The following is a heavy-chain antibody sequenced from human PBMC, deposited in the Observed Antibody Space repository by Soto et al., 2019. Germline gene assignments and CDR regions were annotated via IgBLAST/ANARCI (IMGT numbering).Heavy chain of an antibody. J-gene: IGHJ5*02. CDR1: GGSISSSSYY. D-gene: IGHD6-6*01. CDR2: IYYSGST. CDR3: ARMSIAARLGFDH. V-gene: IGHV4-39*01. Sequence: PSETLSLTCTVSGGSISSSSYYWGWIRQPPGKGLEWIGSIYYSGSTYYNPSLKSRVTISVDTSKNQFSLKLSSVTAADTAVYYCARMSIAARLGFDHWGQGTLVTVSS.